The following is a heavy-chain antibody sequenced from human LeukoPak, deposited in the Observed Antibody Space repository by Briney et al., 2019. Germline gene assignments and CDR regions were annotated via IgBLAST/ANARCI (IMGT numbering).Heavy chain of an antibody. D-gene: IGHD3-22*01. V-gene: IGHV3-7*01. CDR1: GFVFSNYW. CDR2: INQDGSLK. Sequence: PGGSLRLSCGASGFVFSNYWMSWVRQAPGKGLEWVASINQDGSLKKDVDSLEGRFTISRDNAKNSVFLQMNSLRAEDTAVYYCARGRRYYDSSVDAFDIWGQGTMVTVSS. J-gene: IGHJ3*02. CDR3: ARGRRYYDSSVDAFDI.